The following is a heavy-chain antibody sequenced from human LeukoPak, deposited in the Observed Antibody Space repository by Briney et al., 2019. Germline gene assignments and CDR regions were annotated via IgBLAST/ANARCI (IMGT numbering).Heavy chain of an antibody. CDR3: ATSPFMVRGVTPDY. D-gene: IGHD3-10*01. CDR1: GFTFSSYA. Sequence: PGGSLRLSCAASGFTFSSYAMSWVRQAPGKGLEWVSAISGSGGSTYYADSVKGRFTISRDNSKNTLYLQMNSLRAEDTAVYYCATSPFMVRGVTPDYWGQGTLITVSS. V-gene: IGHV3-23*01. J-gene: IGHJ4*02. CDR2: ISGSGGST.